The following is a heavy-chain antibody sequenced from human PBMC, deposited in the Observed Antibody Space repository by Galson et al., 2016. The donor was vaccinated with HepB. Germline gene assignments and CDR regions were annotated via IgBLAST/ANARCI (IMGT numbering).Heavy chain of an antibody. CDR1: DYSFSAYG. CDR3: AKDVLFDFVWDNYRRGYRFGLDI. CDR2: ISGSSGNT. Sequence: SVKVSCKASDYSFSAYGVTWVRQAPGQGLEWVGTISGSSGNTKYAQRFQNRVTLTRDTSTTTANMELRSLQSDDTAVYYCAKDVLFDFVWDNYRRGYRFGLDIWGQGTTVTVSS. V-gene: IGHV1-18*01. J-gene: IGHJ6*02. D-gene: IGHD3-16*02.